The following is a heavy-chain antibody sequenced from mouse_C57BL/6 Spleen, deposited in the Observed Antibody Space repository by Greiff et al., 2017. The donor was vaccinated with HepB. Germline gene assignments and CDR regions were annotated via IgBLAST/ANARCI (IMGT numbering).Heavy chain of an antibody. D-gene: IGHD1-1*01. CDR3: ARSAYYGSSPYCFDY. V-gene: IGHV1-69*01. CDR2: IDPSDSYT. Sequence: QVQLQQPGTELVKPGASVKLSCKASGYTFTSYWMHWVKQRPGKGLEWIGEIDPSDSYTNYNQKFKGKSTLTVDKSSSTAYMQLSSLTSEDSAVYYCARSAYYGSSPYCFDYWGQGTTLTVSS. CDR1: GYTFTSYW. J-gene: IGHJ2*01.